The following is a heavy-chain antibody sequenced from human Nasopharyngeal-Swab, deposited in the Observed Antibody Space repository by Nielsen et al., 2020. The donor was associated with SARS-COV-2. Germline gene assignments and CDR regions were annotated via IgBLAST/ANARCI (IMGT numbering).Heavy chain of an antibody. V-gene: IGHV3-33*01. D-gene: IGHD1-26*01. Sequence: WIRQPPGKGLEWVAVIWCDGSNKYYADYVKGRFTIARDNSKSTLYLQMNRLRAEDTAVYYCARDPYYSGSSIGYYYYYMDVWGKGTTVTVSS. CDR3: ARDPYYSGSSIGYYYYYMDV. J-gene: IGHJ6*03. CDR2: IWCDGSNK.